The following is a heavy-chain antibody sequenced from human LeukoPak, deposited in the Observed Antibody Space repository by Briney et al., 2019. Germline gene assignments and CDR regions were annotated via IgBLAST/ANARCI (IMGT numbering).Heavy chain of an antibody. J-gene: IGHJ6*04. V-gene: IGHV3-30*18. CDR3: AELGITMIGGV. D-gene: IGHD3-10*02. CDR2: ISYDGSNK. Sequence: GGSLRLSCAASGFTFSSYGMHWVRQAPGKGLEWVTVISYDGSNKNYADSVKGRFTISRDNAKNSLYLQMNSLRAEDTAVYYCAELGITMIGGVWGKGTTVTISS. CDR1: GFTFSSYG.